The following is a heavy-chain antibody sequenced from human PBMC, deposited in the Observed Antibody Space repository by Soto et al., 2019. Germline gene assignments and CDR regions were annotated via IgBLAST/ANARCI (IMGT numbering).Heavy chain of an antibody. D-gene: IGHD3-10*01. Sequence: SQTLSLTCAISGDSVSSNRAAWNWIRQSPSRGLEWLGRTYYRSKWSNDYAVSVKSRLTINPDTSKNQFSLQLNSVTPDDTAVYFFVREMDPQIRDGSRGWFDPWGQGTRVTVSS. CDR1: GDSVSSNRAA. V-gene: IGHV6-1*01. CDR2: TYYRSKWSN. CDR3: VREMDPQIRDGSRGWFDP. J-gene: IGHJ5*02.